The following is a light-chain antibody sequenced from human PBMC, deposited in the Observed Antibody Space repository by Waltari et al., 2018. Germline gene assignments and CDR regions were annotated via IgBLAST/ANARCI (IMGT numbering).Light chain of an antibody. CDR3: SSYTSSSTLYV. CDR1: SSDVGAYNY. CDR2: EVS. V-gene: IGLV2-14*01. Sequence: QSALTQPASVSGSPGQSITISCTGTSSDVGAYNYVSCYQQHPGKAPKLMIFEVSNRPSGVSNRFSGSKSGNTASLTISGLQAEDEADYYCSSYTSSSTLYVFGTGTKVTVL. J-gene: IGLJ1*01.